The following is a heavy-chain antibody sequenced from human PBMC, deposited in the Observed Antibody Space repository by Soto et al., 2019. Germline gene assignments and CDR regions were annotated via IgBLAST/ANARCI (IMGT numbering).Heavy chain of an antibody. J-gene: IGHJ6*02. CDR1: GYSFTSYW. CDR3: ATAGGYSNSYYYYYGMVV. Sequence: GESLKISCKGSGYSFTSYWIGWVRQMPGKGLEWMGIIYPGDSDTRYSPSFQGQVTISADKSISTAYLQWSSLKASDTAMYYCATAGGYSNSYYYYYGMVVWCQATTVTVSS. V-gene: IGHV5-51*01. CDR2: IYPGDSDT. D-gene: IGHD4-4*01.